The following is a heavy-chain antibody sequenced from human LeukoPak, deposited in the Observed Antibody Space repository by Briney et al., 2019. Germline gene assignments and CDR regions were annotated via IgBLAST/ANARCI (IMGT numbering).Heavy chain of an antibody. CDR2: IYYSGST. CDR1: GGSISSSSYY. Sequence: PSETLSLTCTVSGGSISSSSYYWGWIRQPPGKGLEWIGGIYYSGSTYYNPSLKSRVTISVDTSKNQFSLKLSSVTAADTAVYYCARRPSYYYGSGSYWRGWFDPWGQGTLVTVSS. V-gene: IGHV4-39*07. CDR3: ARRPSYYYGSGSYWRGWFDP. D-gene: IGHD3-10*01. J-gene: IGHJ5*02.